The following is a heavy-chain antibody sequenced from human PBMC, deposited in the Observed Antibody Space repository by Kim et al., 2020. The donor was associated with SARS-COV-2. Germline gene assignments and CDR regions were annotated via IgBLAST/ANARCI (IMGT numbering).Heavy chain of an antibody. CDR1: GGTFSSYA. J-gene: IGHJ6*02. CDR2: IIPIFGTA. D-gene: IGHD5-18*01. V-gene: IGHV1-69*13. CDR3: AREGGYSYGYHYYYGMDV. Sequence: SVKVSCKASGGTFSSYAISWVRQAPGQGLEWMGGIIPIFGTANYAQKFQGRVTITADESTSTAYMELSSLRSEDTAVYYCAREGGYSYGYHYYYGMDVWGQGTTFTVSS.